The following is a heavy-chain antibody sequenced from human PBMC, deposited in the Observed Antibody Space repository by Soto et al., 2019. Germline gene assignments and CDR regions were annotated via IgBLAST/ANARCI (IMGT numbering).Heavy chain of an antibody. V-gene: IGHV1-46*01. Sequence: QVQLVQSGAEVRKPGAPVRLSCKASGYSFTSYHIHWVRQAPGQGLEWMGIINPGGGTTSYAQKFQGRVTMTRDTSARTVYMELSSLQSNDTAVYYCARVNDIALLMDGFDPWGQGTLVTVSS. CDR3: ARVNDIALLMDGFDP. CDR2: INPGGGTT. D-gene: IGHD2-8*01. CDR1: GYSFTSYH. J-gene: IGHJ5*02.